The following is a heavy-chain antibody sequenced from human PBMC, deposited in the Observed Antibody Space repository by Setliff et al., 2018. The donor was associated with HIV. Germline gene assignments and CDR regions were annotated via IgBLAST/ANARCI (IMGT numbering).Heavy chain of an antibody. D-gene: IGHD6-19*01. Sequence: ASVKVSCKASGYTFTSYGISWVRQAPGQGLEWMGWISAYNGNTNYAQKLQGRVTMTTDTSTSTAYMELRSLRSDDTAVYYCARRREGIAVAGTPDYWGQGTLVTAPQ. J-gene: IGHJ4*02. CDR1: GYTFTSYG. V-gene: IGHV1-18*01. CDR2: ISAYNGNT. CDR3: ARRREGIAVAGTPDY.